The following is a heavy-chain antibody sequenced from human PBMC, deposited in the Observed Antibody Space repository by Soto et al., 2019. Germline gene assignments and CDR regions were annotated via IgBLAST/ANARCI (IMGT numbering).Heavy chain of an antibody. D-gene: IGHD1-20*01. Sequence: EVQLLESGGDLVQPGGSLRLSCAASGFNVGAFAVNWVRQAPGKGLEWVSGISVSDAFIYYADSVRGRFSISRDASENILYLQMNSLRVDDTALSYCTRETVAGITGLDYWGPGTLVTVSS. CDR2: ISVSDAFI. CDR1: GFNVGAFA. J-gene: IGHJ4*02. V-gene: IGHV3-23*01. CDR3: TRETVAGITGLDY.